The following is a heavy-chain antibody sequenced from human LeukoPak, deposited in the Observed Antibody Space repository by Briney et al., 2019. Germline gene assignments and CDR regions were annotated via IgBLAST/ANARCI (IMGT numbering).Heavy chain of an antibody. CDR3: ARDTYYYDSSGYQGLFDY. V-gene: IGHV1-69*04. CDR1: GGTFSSYA. CDR2: IIPIFGIA. D-gene: IGHD3-22*01. J-gene: IGHJ4*02. Sequence: ASVEVSCKASGGTFSSYAISWVRQAPGQGLEWMGRIIPIFGIANYAQKFQGRVTITADKSTSTAYMELSSLRSEDTAVYYCARDTYYYDSSGYQGLFDYWGQGTLVTVSS.